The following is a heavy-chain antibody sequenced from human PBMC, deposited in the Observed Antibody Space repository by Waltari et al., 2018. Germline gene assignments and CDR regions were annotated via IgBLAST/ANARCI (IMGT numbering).Heavy chain of an antibody. CDR1: GGSISSSSYY. Sequence: QLQLQESGPGLVKPSETLSLTCTVSGGSISSSSYYWGWIRQPPGKGLEWIGSIYYSGSTYYNPSLKSRVTISVGTSENQFSRKLGSVTAADTAVYYCARRALNLYYYDSSGYYSPFDYWGQGTLVTVSS. CDR2: IYYSGST. V-gene: IGHV4-39*07. D-gene: IGHD3-22*01. CDR3: ARRALNLYYYDSSGYYSPFDY. J-gene: IGHJ4*02.